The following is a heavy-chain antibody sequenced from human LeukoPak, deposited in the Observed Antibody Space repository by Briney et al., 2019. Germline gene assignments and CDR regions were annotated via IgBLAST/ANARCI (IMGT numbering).Heavy chain of an antibody. Sequence: ASVKVSCKASGYTFTRYGIRWVRQAPGQGLEWMGWISTYNGDTNYAQKFQGRVTMTTDTSTSTAYMALRSLRSDDTAVYYCARDHNWVVDYWGQGTLVTVSS. J-gene: IGHJ4*02. D-gene: IGHD1-1*01. V-gene: IGHV1-18*01. CDR2: ISTYNGDT. CDR3: ARDHNWVVDY. CDR1: GYTFTRYG.